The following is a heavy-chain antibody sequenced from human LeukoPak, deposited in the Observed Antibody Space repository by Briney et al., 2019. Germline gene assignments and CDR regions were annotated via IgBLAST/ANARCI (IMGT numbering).Heavy chain of an antibody. CDR1: GYTFTSYA. CDR2: INAGNGNT. D-gene: IGHD3-16*02. J-gene: IGHJ4*02. V-gene: IGHV1-3*01. CDR3: ARAFLRYDYVWGSYRSYYFDY. Sequence: ASVKVSCKASGYTFTSYAMHWVRQAPGQSLEWMGWINAGNGNTKYSQNFQGRVTITRDTSASTAYMELSSLRSEDTAVCYCARAFLRYDYVWGSYRSYYFDYWGQGTLVTVSS.